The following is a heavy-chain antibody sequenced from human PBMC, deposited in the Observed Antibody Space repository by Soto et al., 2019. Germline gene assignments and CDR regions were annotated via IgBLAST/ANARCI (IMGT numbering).Heavy chain of an antibody. D-gene: IGHD2-21*02. Sequence: QVQLVQSGAEVKKPGASVKVSCKASGDTFTDYYIHWVRQAPGQGLEWMGTVNPSGGHTTYAQHFLGRMTRTRETYTSTLYMELASLTSEDTALYFCARGGHVVVVTAALDYWGQGTLVTVSS. V-gene: IGHV1-46*01. J-gene: IGHJ4*02. CDR1: GDTFTDYY. CDR3: ARGGHVVVVTAALDY. CDR2: VNPSGGHT.